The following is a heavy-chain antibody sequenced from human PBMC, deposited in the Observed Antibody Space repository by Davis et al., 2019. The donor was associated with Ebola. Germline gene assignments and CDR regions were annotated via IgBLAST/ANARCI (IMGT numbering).Heavy chain of an antibody. Sequence: ASVKVSCKASGYTFTGYYMHWVRQAPGQGLEWMGIINPSGGSTRYAQKFQGRVTITADKSTSTAYMELSSLRSEDTAVYYCASASSGYYYYFDYWGQGTLVTVSS. CDR2: INPSGGST. CDR3: ASASSGYYYYFDY. D-gene: IGHD3-22*01. V-gene: IGHV1-46*01. CDR1: GYTFTGYY. J-gene: IGHJ4*02.